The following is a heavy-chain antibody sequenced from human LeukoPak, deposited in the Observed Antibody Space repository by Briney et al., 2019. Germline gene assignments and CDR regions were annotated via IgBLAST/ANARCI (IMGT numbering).Heavy chain of an antibody. CDR3: AKGADYYDSSGYYYAEYFQH. D-gene: IGHD3-22*01. V-gene: IGHV3-23*01. CDR1: GFTFSSYA. Sequence: GGSLRLSCAASGFTFSSYAMSWVRQAPGKGLEWVSAISGSGGSTYYADSVKGRFTISRDNSKNTLYLHMNSLRAEDTAVYYCAKGADYYDSSGYYYAEYFQHWGQGTLVTVSS. J-gene: IGHJ1*01. CDR2: ISGSGGST.